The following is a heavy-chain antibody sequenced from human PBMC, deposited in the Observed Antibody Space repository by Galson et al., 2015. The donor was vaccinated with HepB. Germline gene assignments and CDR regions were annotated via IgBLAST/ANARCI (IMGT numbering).Heavy chain of an antibody. D-gene: IGHD5-18*01. CDR1: GFTFSSYA. Sequence: SLRLSCAASGFTFSSYAMHWVRQAPGKGLEWVAVISYDGSNKYYADSVKGRFTISRDNSKNTLYLQMNSLRAEDTAVYYCARAPPGGYGYAGGIDYWGPRTLFTASS. J-gene: IGHJ4*02. CDR2: ISYDGSNK. V-gene: IGHV3-30-3*01. CDR3: ARAPPGGYGYAGGIDY.